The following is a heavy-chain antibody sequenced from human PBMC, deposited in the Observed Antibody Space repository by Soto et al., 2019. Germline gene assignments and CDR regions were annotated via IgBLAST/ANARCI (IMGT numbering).Heavy chain of an antibody. J-gene: IGHJ4*02. CDR1: GYTLTELS. D-gene: IGHD3-22*01. CDR3: ATDSWNYYDSSGYYYGF. CDR2: FDPEDGET. V-gene: IGHV1-24*01. Sequence: ASVKVSCKVSGYTLTELSMHWVRQAPGKGLEWMGGFDPEDGETIYAQKFQGRVTMTEDTSTDTAYMELSSLRSEDTAVHYCATDSWNYYDSSGYYYGFWGQGTLVTVSS.